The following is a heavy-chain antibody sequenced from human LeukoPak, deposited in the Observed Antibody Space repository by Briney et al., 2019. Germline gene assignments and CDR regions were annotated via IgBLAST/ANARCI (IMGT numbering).Heavy chain of an antibody. D-gene: IGHD3-22*01. J-gene: IGHJ4*02. CDR2: IYTGGNT. CDR1: GFTVSSSY. CDR3: ARASVDSSGFWINTFDY. Sequence: GSLRLSCAASGFTVSSSYMSWVRQAPGKGLEWVSVIYTGGNTYYADSVKGRFTISRDNSKNTLYLQMNSLRAEDTAVYYCARASVDSSGFWINTFDYWGQGTLVTVSS. V-gene: IGHV3-53*01.